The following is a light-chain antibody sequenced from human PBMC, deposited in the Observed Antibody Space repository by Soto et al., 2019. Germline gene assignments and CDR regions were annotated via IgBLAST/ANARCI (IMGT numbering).Light chain of an antibody. CDR1: QSVTSSY. Sequence: EIVLTQSPGTLSLSPGERATLSCRASQSVTSSYLAWSQPKPGQAPRLLLYGASSRATCIPDRFSGSRSGPDFNLTLSRRGPDDFAVYYCQQYGSSPLIFGGGTKVEIK. CDR3: QQYGSSPLI. J-gene: IGKJ4*01. CDR2: GAS. V-gene: IGKV3-20*01.